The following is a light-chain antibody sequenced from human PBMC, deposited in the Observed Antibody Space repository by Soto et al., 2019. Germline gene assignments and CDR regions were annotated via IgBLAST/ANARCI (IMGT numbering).Light chain of an antibody. Sequence: DIQMTQSPSSLSASVGDRVTITCQASHDIKKYLNWFQEKPGKAPKLLIYDASNLQTGVPSRFSGSGSWTHFTFTISSLQPEDIATYYCQRYDSLPPTFGQGTRLDMK. CDR1: HDIKKY. J-gene: IGKJ5*01. CDR2: DAS. CDR3: QRYDSLPPT. V-gene: IGKV1-33*01.